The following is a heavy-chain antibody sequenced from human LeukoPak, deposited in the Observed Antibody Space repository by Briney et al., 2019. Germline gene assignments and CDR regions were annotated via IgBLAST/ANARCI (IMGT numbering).Heavy chain of an antibody. J-gene: IGHJ4*02. CDR3: ATSTLIRGVTVTLFDC. CDR1: GGFISSNNYY. D-gene: IGHD3-16*02. V-gene: IGHV4-39*07. Sequence: SETLSLTCTVSGGFISSNNYYWAWIRQPPGKGLEWIGSIYYSGSIYYNPSLKSRVTISVDTSKNQFSLKLSSVTAADTAVYYCATSTLIRGVTVTLFDCWGQGTLVTVSS. CDR2: IYYSGSI.